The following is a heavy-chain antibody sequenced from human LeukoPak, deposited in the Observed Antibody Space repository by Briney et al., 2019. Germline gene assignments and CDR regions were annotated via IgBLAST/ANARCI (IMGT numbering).Heavy chain of an antibody. Sequence: GRSLRLSCQASGFTFSSYAMHWVRQAPGKGLEWVAVISYDGSNKYYADSVKGRFTISRDNSKNTRYLQMNSLRAEDTAVYYCARDRGGLYGDYDWGQGTLVTVSS. V-gene: IGHV3-30-3*01. CDR2: ISYDGSNK. CDR3: ARDRGGLYGDYD. CDR1: GFTFSSYA. J-gene: IGHJ4*02. D-gene: IGHD4-17*01.